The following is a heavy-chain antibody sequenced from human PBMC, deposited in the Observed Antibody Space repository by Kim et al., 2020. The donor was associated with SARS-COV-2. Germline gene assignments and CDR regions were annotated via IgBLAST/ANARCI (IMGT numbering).Heavy chain of an antibody. V-gene: IGHV1-3*01. CDR3: ARGEVEMEWELPSYYFDY. Sequence: GRVTITRDTSASTAYMELSSLRSEDTAVYYCARGEVEMEWELPSYYFDYWGQGTLVTVSS. D-gene: IGHD1-26*01. J-gene: IGHJ4*02.